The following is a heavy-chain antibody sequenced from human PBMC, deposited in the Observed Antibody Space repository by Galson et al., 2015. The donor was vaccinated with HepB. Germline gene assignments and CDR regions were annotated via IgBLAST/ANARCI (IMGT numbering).Heavy chain of an antibody. CDR3: ARGANRGASELDY. Sequence: SLRLSCAASGFTVSSNYMSWVRQAPGKGLEWVSLIYSVSSTFYADSVKGRFTISRHNSKNSLYLHMNTLRTEDTAVYYCARGANRGASELDYWGQGTLVTVSS. D-gene: IGHD1-14*01. V-gene: IGHV3-53*04. CDR1: GFTVSSNY. CDR2: IYSVSST. J-gene: IGHJ4*02.